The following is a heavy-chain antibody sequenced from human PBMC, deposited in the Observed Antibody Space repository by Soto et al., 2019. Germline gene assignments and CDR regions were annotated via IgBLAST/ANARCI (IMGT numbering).Heavy chain of an antibody. J-gene: IGHJ6*02. D-gene: IGHD2-8*01. CDR3: ARGHSTDCSNGVCSFFYNHEMDV. V-gene: IGHV1-2*04. CDR2: INPKSGGT. Sequence: GASVKVSFKPSGYAFTDLYIHWVRQAPGLGLEWLGRINPKSGGTSTAQKFQGWVTMTRDRSISTVYMELTRLRSDDTAVYFCARGHSTDCSNGVCSFFYNHEMDVWGQGTTVTVSS. CDR1: GYAFTDLY.